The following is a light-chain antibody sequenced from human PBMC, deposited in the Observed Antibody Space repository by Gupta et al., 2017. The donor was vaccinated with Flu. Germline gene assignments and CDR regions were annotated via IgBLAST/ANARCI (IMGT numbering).Light chain of an antibody. J-gene: IGKJ2*01. CDR2: NAS. CDR1: QSISSTF. CDR3: QQYGNSPMFT. Sequence: RAALSCRASQSISSTFLAWYQQKPGQSPRLLIYNASTRATGIPDRFSGSGSGTVFTLTISGLEPEDFAVYYCQQYGNSPMFTFGQGTKLEIK. V-gene: IGKV3-20*01.